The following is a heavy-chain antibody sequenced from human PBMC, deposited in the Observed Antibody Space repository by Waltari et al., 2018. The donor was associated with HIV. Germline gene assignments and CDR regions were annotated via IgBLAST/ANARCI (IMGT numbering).Heavy chain of an antibody. CDR2: LYYSGNS. Sequence: QLQLQESGPGVVKPAETLSVTCTVSGGSITSSLYYWGWIRQAPGKGLEWIGTLYYSGNSHDNPSLRRRVTIPVDTSKSQFSLEVRFVTAADTAMYFCARHLAPMHHYDGSGPVDYWGQGTLITVSS. D-gene: IGHD3-22*01. V-gene: IGHV4-39*01. CDR1: GGSITSSLYY. J-gene: IGHJ4*02. CDR3: ARHLAPMHHYDGSGPVDY.